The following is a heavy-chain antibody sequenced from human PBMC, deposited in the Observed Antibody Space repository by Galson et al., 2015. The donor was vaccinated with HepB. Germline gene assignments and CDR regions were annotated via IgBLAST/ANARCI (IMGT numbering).Heavy chain of an antibody. CDR2: IIPILGIP. D-gene: IGHD6-19*01. V-gene: IGHV1-69*02. J-gene: IGHJ4*02. CDR3: ARGRIAGAGREKPFDY. Sequence: SVKVSCKASGGTFSSYTISWVRQAPGQGLEWMGRIIPILGIPNYAQKFQGRVTITADKSTGTAYLELSSLRSEDTAVYYCARGRIAGAGREKPFDYWGQGTLAT. CDR1: GGTFSSYT.